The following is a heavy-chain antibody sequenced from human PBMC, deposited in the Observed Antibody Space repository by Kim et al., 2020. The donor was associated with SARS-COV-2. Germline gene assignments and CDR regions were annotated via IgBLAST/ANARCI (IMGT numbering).Heavy chain of an antibody. J-gene: IGHJ5*02. CDR2: IYDGDSSP. V-gene: IGHV5-51*01. Sequence: GESLKISCKGSGCSFTSYWIGWARQTRGKGLVVRGIIYDGDSSPRYRPSVQGQVTISSDKSISTAYLQWSSLKASDTAMYYCALRMGLPFLSNWFDPWGQGNLVTVSS. CDR1: GCSFTSYW. D-gene: IGHD1-7*01. CDR3: ALRMGLPFLSNWFDP.